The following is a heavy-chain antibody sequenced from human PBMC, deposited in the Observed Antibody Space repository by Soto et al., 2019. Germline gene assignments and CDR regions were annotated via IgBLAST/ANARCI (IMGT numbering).Heavy chain of an antibody. Sequence: ASVKVSCRASGYTSADFGISWVRQAPGQGLEWMGWVSGNNGASNPAPKVQGRITMTLDTSTGVSYMALRSLRSDDTAIYYCVRDQKYFRVNGNWFDSWGQGTLVTVSS. CDR1: GYTSADFG. CDR2: VSGNNGAS. J-gene: IGHJ5*01. D-gene: IGHD2-2*01. V-gene: IGHV1-18*04. CDR3: VRDQKYFRVNGNWFDS.